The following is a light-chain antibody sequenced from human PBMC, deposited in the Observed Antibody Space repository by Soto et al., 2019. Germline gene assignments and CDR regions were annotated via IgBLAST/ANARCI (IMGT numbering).Light chain of an antibody. CDR1: TSNIGKNT. V-gene: IGLV1-36*01. CDR2: YDD. J-gene: IGLJ3*02. CDR3: GAWDDSLNGWV. Sequence: QSALTQPPSVSEGPGQRVTISCSGSTSNIGKNTVNWYQQLPGEAPKLFIYYDDLLASGVSDRFSGSKSGTSASLAISGLQSEDEADYYCGAWDDSLNGWVFGGVTKLTVL.